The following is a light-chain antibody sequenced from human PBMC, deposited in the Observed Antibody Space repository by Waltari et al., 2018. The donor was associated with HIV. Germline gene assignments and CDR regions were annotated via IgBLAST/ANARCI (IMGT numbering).Light chain of an antibody. J-gene: IGLJ2*01. V-gene: IGLV1-40*01. CDR3: QSYDSSLSASV. CDR2: HNN. CDR1: DSNIGTHD. Sequence: QSVLTQPPSVSGAPGQRVTLSCTGSDSNIGTHDVHWYQQPPGTAPQLRIYHNNNRPSGIPDRFSASKSGTSASLAITELQPEDETDYYCQSYDSSLSASVIGGGTKLTVL.